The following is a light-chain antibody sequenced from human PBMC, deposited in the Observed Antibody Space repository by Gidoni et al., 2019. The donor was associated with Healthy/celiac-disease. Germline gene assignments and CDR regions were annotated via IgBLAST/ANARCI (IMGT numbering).Light chain of an antibody. V-gene: IGKV1-5*03. CDR3: QQYNSYSRT. Sequence: IQTSPSPSTLSASVGDRVTITCRASQSISSWLAWYQQKPGKAPKLLIYKAYSLESGVPSRFIGSGSGTEFTLTISSLQPDDFATYYCQQYNSYSRTFGQXTKVEIK. J-gene: IGKJ1*01. CDR2: KAY. CDR1: QSISSW.